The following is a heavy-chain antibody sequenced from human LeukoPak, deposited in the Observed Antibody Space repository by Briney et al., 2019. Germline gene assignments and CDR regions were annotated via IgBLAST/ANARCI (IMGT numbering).Heavy chain of an antibody. D-gene: IGHD3-10*01. J-gene: IGHJ5*02. V-gene: IGHV3-30*02. CDR2: IRNDASKT. CDR3: AKRAGSAWSAGA. CDR1: GFSFSSVG. Sequence: GGSLRLSCAASGFSFSSVGMHWVRQAPGKGLDWVAYIRNDASKTYYADSVKGRFSISRDNSKSTVYLQMNNLLPEDTAVYYCAKRAGSAWSAGAWGQGTLVTVSS.